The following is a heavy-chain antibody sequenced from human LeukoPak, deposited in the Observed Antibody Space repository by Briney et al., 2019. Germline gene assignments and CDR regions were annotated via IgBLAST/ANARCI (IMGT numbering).Heavy chain of an antibody. CDR3: AQGGGYRGAFDI. Sequence: QPGGSLRLSCAASGFTFSSYAMSWVRQAPGKGLEWVSAISGSGGSTYYADSVKGRFTISRDNSKNTLYLQMNSLRAEDTAVYYCAQGGGYRGAFDIWGQGTMVTVSS. J-gene: IGHJ3*02. CDR1: GFTFSSYA. D-gene: IGHD1-1*01. CDR2: ISGSGGST. V-gene: IGHV3-23*01.